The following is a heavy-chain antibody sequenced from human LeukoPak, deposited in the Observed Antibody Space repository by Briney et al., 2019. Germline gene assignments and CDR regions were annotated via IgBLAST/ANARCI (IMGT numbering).Heavy chain of an antibody. CDR3: ARGRSDYYLDS. D-gene: IGHD3-10*01. CDR1: GYTFTTYG. V-gene: IGHV1-18*01. Sequence: ASGKVSCKASGYTFTTYGISWVRQAPGQGLEWLGRISVYNGNTNYAQKFQGRVTMTRDTSISTAYMGLSRLTSDDTAVYYCARGRSDYYLDSWGQGTLVTVSS. CDR2: ISVYNGNT. J-gene: IGHJ4*02.